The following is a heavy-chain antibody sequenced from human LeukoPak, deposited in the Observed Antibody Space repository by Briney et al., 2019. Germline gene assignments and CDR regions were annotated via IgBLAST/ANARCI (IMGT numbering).Heavy chain of an antibody. CDR2: INPSGGST. CDR3: VRTYGSGTYYFDY. D-gene: IGHD3-10*01. CDR1: GYTFTSYY. V-gene: IGHV1-46*01. J-gene: IGHJ4*02. Sequence: AAVKVSCKASGYTFTSYYMHWVRQAPGQGLEWMGIINPSGGSTSYAQKFQGRVTMTRDTSTSTVYMELSSLRSEDTAVYYCVRTYGSGTYYFDYWGQGTLVTVSS.